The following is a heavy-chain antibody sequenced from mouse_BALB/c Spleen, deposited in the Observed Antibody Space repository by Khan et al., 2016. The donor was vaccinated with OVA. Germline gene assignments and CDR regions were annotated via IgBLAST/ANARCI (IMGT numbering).Heavy chain of an antibody. CDR2: IYPGSGRT. V-gene: IGHV1-77*01. D-gene: IGHD1-1*01. J-gene: IGHJ3*01. Sequence: QVQLQQSGPELVKPGASVKMSCKASGYTFTDYVITWVNQRTGQGLEWIGEIYPGSGRTYYNERFKDKATLTAVKSSNTAYMQLSSLTSEDSAVYFCARSYDGAWFAYWGQGTLVTVSA. CDR3: ARSYDGAWFAY. CDR1: GYTFTDYV.